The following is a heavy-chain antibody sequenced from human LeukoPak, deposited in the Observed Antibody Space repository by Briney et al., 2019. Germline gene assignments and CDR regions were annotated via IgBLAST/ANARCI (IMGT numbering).Heavy chain of an antibody. D-gene: IGHD6-19*01. V-gene: IGHV3-30*18. CDR1: GFTFSSYG. Sequence: PGGSLRLSCAASGFTFSSYGMHWVRQAPGKGLEWVAVISYDGSNKYYADSVKGRFTISRDNSKNTLYLQMNSLRAEDTAVYYCAKVQEGEQWLPDYWGQGTLVTVSS. CDR2: ISYDGSNK. CDR3: AKVQEGEQWLPDY. J-gene: IGHJ4*02.